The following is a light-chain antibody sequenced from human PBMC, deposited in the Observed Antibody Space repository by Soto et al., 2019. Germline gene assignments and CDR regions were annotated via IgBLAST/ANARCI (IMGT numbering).Light chain of an antibody. CDR2: EVT. V-gene: IGLV2-8*01. J-gene: IGLJ1*01. Sequence: SVLTQPASVSGSPGQSITISCTGTSFKNVSWYQQHPGKAPKLMIYEVTKRPLGVPDRFSGSKSGNTASLTVSGLQAEDEADYYCSSYAGSNNPYVFGTGTKVTVL. CDR1: SFKN. CDR3: SSYAGSNNPYV.